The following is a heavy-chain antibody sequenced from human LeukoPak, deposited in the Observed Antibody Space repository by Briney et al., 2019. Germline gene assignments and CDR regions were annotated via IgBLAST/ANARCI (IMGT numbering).Heavy chain of an antibody. CDR3: ARFDYGDQVSNWFGP. CDR1: GGTFSSYA. V-gene: IGHV1-69*04. CDR2: IIPILGIA. Sequence: SVKVSCKASGGTFSSYAISWVRQAPGQGLEWMGRIIPILGIANYAQKFQGRVTITADKSTSTAYMELSSLRSEDTAVYYCARFDYGDQVSNWFGPWGQGTLVTVSS. J-gene: IGHJ5*02. D-gene: IGHD4-17*01.